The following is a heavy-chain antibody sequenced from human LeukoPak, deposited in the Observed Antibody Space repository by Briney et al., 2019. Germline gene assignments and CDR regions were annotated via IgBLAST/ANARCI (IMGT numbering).Heavy chain of an antibody. CDR2: IGSSNNAR. D-gene: IGHD3-22*01. Sequence: GGSLRLSCAASGFTFGSYSMNWVRQAPGKGLEWVSYIGSSNNARYYADSVRGRFTISRNNAKNSLYLQMNSLRAEDTAVYYCVSTQAFYDSSGFLDYWGQGALVTVSS. J-gene: IGHJ4*02. CDR3: VSTQAFYDSSGFLDY. V-gene: IGHV3-48*01. CDR1: GFTFGSYS.